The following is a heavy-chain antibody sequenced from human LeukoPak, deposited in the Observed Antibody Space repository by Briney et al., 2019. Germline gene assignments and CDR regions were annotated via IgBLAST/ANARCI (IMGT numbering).Heavy chain of an antibody. J-gene: IGHJ4*02. V-gene: IGHV3-23*01. CDR1: GFTFSTYA. D-gene: IGHD6-13*01. CDR2: ISGSGGST. Sequence: GGSLRLSCAASGFTFSTYAMTWVRQAPGKGLEWVSSISGSGGSTYYADSVKGRFTISRDNSKNTVYLQMNSLRAEDTAVYYCARRGIVAAPDYWGQGTLVTVSS. CDR3: ARRGIVAAPDY.